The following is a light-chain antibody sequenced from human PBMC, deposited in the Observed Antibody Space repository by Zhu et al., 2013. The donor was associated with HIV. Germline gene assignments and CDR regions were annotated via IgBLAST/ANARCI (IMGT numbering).Light chain of an antibody. CDR3: QQYESLPIS. CDR2: DAS. V-gene: IGKV1-33*01. CDR1: EDIHNY. Sequence: DIHMTQFPSSLSASVGERISITCRATEDIHNYLNWYQQKPGRAPQLLIYDASTLEAGVPSRFSGSGSETQFSLIINNLQPEDFATYFCQQYESLPISFGRGT. J-gene: IGKJ2*01.